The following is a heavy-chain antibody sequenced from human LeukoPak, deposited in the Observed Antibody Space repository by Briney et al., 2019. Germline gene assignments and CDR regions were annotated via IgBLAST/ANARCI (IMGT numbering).Heavy chain of an antibody. J-gene: IGHJ3*02. D-gene: IGHD2-21*02. CDR2: ISSSGSTI. CDR1: GFTFSRYE. Sequence: PGGSLRLSCAASGFTFSRYEMNWVRQAPGKGLEWVSYISSSGSTIYYADSVKGRFTISRDNAKNSLYLQMNSLRAEDTAVYYCARVVVVVTAYGNAFDIWGQGTMVTVSS. V-gene: IGHV3-48*03. CDR3: ARVVVVVTAYGNAFDI.